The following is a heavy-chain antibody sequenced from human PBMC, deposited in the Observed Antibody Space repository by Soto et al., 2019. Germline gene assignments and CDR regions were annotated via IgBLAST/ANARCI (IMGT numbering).Heavy chain of an antibody. D-gene: IGHD3-22*01. CDR1: GFTFSDYY. CDR3: ARDYFDCSGFFGYYYGMDV. CDR2: ISSSGSTI. J-gene: IGHJ6*02. Sequence: LRLSWAASGFTFSDYYMTWIRQAPGNGLEWVSYISSSGSTIYYADSVKGRFTISRDSAKKSLYLQMNSLRAEDTAVYYCARDYFDCSGFFGYYYGMDVWCQGPMVTVSS. V-gene: IGHV3-11*01.